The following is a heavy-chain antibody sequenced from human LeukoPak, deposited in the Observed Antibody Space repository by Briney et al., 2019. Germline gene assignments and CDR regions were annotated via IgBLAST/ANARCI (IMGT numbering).Heavy chain of an antibody. CDR3: ARDGCTSTSCYNFDY. CDR1: GYTFISYG. J-gene: IGHJ4*02. D-gene: IGHD2-2*01. CDR2: ISPRGNA. Sequence: ASVKVSCKASGYTFISYGISWVRQAPGQGLEWMGWISPRGNAIYAQNLQGRVSMNIDTSTSSAYMELRSLRSDDTALYYCARDGCTSTSCYNFDYWGQGTLVTVSS. V-gene: IGHV1-18*01.